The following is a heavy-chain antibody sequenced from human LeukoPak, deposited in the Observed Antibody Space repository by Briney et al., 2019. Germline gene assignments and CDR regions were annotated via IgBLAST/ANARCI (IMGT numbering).Heavy chain of an antibody. J-gene: IGHJ4*02. D-gene: IGHD4/OR15-4a*01. CDR3: ARRAGAYSHPYDY. CDR1: GFPFSSHG. V-gene: IGHV3-53*01. Sequence: GGPLRLSCAASGFPFSSHGMSWVRQAPGKGLEWVSFIYSDNTHYSDSVKGRFTISRDNSKNTLYLQMNSLRAEDTAVYYCARRAGAYSHPYDYWGQGTLVTVSS. CDR2: IYSDNT.